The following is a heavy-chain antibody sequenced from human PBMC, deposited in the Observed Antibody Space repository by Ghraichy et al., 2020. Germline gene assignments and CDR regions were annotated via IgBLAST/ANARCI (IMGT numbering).Heavy chain of an antibody. CDR3: GSSGTSCFLPRVDY. Sequence: GSLRLSCAASGFNFRSYCMNWVRQAPGKGLEWVSSITSGGAYISYADSVKGRFTISRDDARTSLYLQLTSLRAEDTAVYYCGSSGTSCFLPRVDYWGQGTLVTVSS. CDR1: GFNFRSYC. CDR2: ITSGGAYI. J-gene: IGHJ4*02. D-gene: IGHD2-2*01. V-gene: IGHV3-21*01.